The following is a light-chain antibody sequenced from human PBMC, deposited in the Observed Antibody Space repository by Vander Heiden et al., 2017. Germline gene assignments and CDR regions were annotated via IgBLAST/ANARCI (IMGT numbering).Light chain of an antibody. J-gene: IGKJ2*01. Sequence: EIVLTQSPATLSLSPGERATLSCRASQSVSSYLAWYQQKPGQAPRLLIYDASNRATGIQARFSGSGYGTDFTLTISSLEPEDFAVYYCQQRSNGAASYTFGQGTKLEIK. V-gene: IGKV3-11*01. CDR2: DAS. CDR3: QQRSNGAASYT. CDR1: QSVSSY.